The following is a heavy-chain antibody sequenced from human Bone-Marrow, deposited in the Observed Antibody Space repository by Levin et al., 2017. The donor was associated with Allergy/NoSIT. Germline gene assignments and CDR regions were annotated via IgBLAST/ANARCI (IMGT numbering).Heavy chain of an antibody. CDR2: IYTSGDT. V-gene: IGHV4-4*07. Sequence: SETLSLTCTVSSGSISSSYWAWIRQPAGKGLEWIGRIYTSGDTNYNPSLKSRVTMSVDTSQRQIFLNLNSVTAADTAVYYCARDRGYSYGLDYWGQGILVTVSS. CDR3: ARDRGYSYGLDY. D-gene: IGHD5-18*01. CDR1: SGSISSSY. J-gene: IGHJ4*02.